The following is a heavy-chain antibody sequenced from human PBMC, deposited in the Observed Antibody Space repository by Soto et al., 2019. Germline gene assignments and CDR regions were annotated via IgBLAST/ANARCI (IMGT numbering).Heavy chain of an antibody. J-gene: IGHJ4*02. D-gene: IGHD3-22*01. CDR2: IYHSGST. CDR3: ARGGGYYYARVPAYFDY. V-gene: IGHV4-38-2*02. CDR1: GYSISSGYY. Sequence: SETLSLTCTVSGYSISSGYYWGWIRQPPGKGLEWIGSIYHSGSTYYNPSLKSRVTISVDTSKNQFSLKLSSVTAADTAVYYCARGGGYYYARVPAYFDYWGQGTLVTVSS.